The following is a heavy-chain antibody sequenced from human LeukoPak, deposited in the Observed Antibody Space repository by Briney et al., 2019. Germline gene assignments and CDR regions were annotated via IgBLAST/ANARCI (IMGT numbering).Heavy chain of an antibody. CDR3: ARAPPYYDILTGYLFQYYFDY. CDR2: IYYSGST. V-gene: IGHV4-59*01. D-gene: IGHD3-9*01. CDR1: GGSISSYY. Sequence: SETLSLICTVSGGSISSYYWSWIRQPPGKGLEWIGYIYYSGSTNYNPSLKSRVTISVDTSKNQFSLKLSSVTAADTAVYYCARAPPYYDILTGYLFQYYFDYWGQGTLVTVSS. J-gene: IGHJ4*02.